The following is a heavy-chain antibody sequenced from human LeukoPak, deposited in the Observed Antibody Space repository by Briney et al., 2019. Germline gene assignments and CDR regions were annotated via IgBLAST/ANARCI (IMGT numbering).Heavy chain of an antibody. Sequence: PGGSLKLSCAASGFTFSGSAMHWVRQASGKGLEWVGRIRSKANSYATAYAASVKGRFTISRDDSKNTAYLQMNSLKTEDTAVYYCTRHESGYCSSTSCLNWFDPWSQGTLVTVSS. CDR3: TRHESGYCSSTSCLNWFDP. CDR1: GFTFSGSA. V-gene: IGHV3-73*01. CDR2: IRSKANSYAT. J-gene: IGHJ5*02. D-gene: IGHD2-2*01.